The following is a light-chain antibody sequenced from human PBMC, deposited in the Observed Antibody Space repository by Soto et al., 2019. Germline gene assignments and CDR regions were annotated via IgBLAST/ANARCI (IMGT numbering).Light chain of an antibody. Sequence: IVLTQSPGPLSLXPGXSXTLSXRAGRSGSSNYLAWYQQKPGQVPRLLIYAASSMASGVPDRFGGSRSGTGFTLTISRLQPEDVAIYYCQQYSRAAKTFGQGTKVDIK. CDR3: QQYSRAAKT. CDR2: AAS. J-gene: IGKJ1*01. CDR1: RSGSSNY. V-gene: IGKV3-20*01.